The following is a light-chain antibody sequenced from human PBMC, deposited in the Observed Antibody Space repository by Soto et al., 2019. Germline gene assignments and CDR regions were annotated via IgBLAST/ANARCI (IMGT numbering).Light chain of an antibody. J-gene: IGLJ1*01. CDR2: MVS. Sequence: QSVLTQPASVSGSPGQSITISCTGTRSDVGLYNYVSWYQQYPGRVPKLLIYMVSNRPSGVSNRFSGSKSGNTASLTISGLQAEDEADYFCTSPTPGSLYVFGTGTKVTVL. CDR1: RSDVGLYNY. CDR3: TSPTPGSLYV. V-gene: IGLV2-14*01.